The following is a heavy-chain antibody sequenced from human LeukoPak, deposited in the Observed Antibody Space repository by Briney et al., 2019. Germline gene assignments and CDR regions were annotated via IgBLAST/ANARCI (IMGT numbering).Heavy chain of an antibody. CDR3: ARDRGLRLTYDY. Sequence: GGSLRLSCAASGFTFSSYSMNWVRQAPGKGLEWVSSISSSSSFIYYADSVKGRFTISRDNAKNSLYLQMNSLRAEDTAVYYCARDRGLRLTYDYWGQGTLVTVSS. V-gene: IGHV3-21*06. CDR1: GFTFSSYS. J-gene: IGHJ4*02. D-gene: IGHD3-16*01. CDR2: ISSSSSFI.